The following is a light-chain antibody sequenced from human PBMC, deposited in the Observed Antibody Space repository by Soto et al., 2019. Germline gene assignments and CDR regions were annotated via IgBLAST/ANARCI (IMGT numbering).Light chain of an antibody. Sequence: VLTQSPGTLSLSPGARATLSCRASENIYTSYVAWFQQRPGQPPRLLIYDASSRAAGVPDRFSGSGSGTDFTLTISRPEPEDFALYYCQRYGGSPPYTFGQGTKVEIK. CDR1: ENIYTSY. J-gene: IGKJ2*01. V-gene: IGKV3-20*01. CDR2: DAS. CDR3: QRYGGSPPYT.